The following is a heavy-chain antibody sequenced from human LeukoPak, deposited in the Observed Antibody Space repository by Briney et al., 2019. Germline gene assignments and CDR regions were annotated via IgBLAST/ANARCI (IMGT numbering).Heavy chain of an antibody. J-gene: IGHJ5*02. CDR3: ARGGSSWTNWFDP. D-gene: IGHD6-13*01. CDR1: GFTFSSYW. CDR2: IHRDGSEK. Sequence: GGSLRLSCTASGFTFSSYWMTWVRQAPGKGLEWVANIHRDGSEKNYVDSVRGRFTISRDNAENSLYLQMDSLRAEDTALYHCARGGSSWTNWFDPWGQGTLVTVSS. V-gene: IGHV3-7*03.